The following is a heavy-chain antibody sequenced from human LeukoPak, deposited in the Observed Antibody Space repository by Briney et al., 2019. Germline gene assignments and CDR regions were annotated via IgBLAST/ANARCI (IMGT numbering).Heavy chain of an antibody. J-gene: IGHJ4*02. CDR3: ARVVYYDSSGYYFDN. Sequence: SETLSLTCTVSGGSIRSDYWYRIRQPPGKGLEWIGYISYRGSTNYNPSLKSRVTISVDTSKNQFSLKLSSVTAADAAVYYCARVVYYDSSGYYFDNWGQGTLVTVS. V-gene: IGHV4-59*01. D-gene: IGHD3-22*01. CDR2: ISYRGST. CDR1: GGSIRSDY.